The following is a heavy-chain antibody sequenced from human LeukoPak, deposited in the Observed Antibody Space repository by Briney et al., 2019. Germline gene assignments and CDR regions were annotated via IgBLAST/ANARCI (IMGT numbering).Heavy chain of an antibody. CDR3: ARKDDSSGYYYTPPDY. CDR1: GFTFSSYS. Sequence: GGSLRLSCAASGFTFSSYSMNWVRQAPGKGLEWVSSISSSSSYIYYADSVKGRFTISRDNAKNSLYLQMNSLRAEDTAVYYCARKDDSSGYYYTPPDYWGHGTLVTVSS. CDR2: ISSSSSYI. D-gene: IGHD3-22*01. J-gene: IGHJ4*01. V-gene: IGHV3-21*01.